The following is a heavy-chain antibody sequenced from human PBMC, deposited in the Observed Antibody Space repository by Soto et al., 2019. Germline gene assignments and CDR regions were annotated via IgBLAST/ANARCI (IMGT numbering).Heavy chain of an antibody. CDR2: VNPSSGST. V-gene: IGHV1-46*01. J-gene: IGHJ3*01. CDR1: GYAFINYF. CDR3: ARSHCSGGYCYLGAFDV. D-gene: IGHD2-15*01. Sequence: QVQLVQSGAEVKKPGASVKVSCKASGYAFINYFLHWVRQAPGQGLEWVGIVNPSSGSTTYEQKFQDRVTMTRDTSTTTVYMELSSLRSEDTAVYYCARSHCSGGYCYLGAFDVWGQGTMITVSS.